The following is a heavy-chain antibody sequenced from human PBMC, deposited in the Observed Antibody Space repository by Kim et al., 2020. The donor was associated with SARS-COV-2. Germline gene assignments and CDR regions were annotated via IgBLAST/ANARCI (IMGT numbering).Heavy chain of an antibody. Sequence: SETLSLTCTVSGGSISSSAHYWGWVRQPPGKGLEWIGSISYSGGTYYSPSLKSRVTISVDTSKNQFSLKLNSVSAADTAVYYCARPIVEAAFDAFNIWGQGTVVTVSS. D-gene: IGHD1-26*01. CDR3: ARPIVEAAFDAFNI. J-gene: IGHJ3*02. CDR2: ISYSGGT. CDR1: GGSISSSAHY. V-gene: IGHV4-39*01.